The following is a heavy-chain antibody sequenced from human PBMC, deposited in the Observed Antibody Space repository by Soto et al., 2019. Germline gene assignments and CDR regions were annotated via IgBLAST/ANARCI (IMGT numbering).Heavy chain of an antibody. CDR3: ARLDLAYYGLDV. V-gene: IGHV4-39*01. CDR2: IFYAGDT. CDR1: GASIDSKSYY. J-gene: IGHJ6*02. Sequence: QLQLQESGPGLVKPSATLSLTCSVSGASIDSKSYYWAWIRQPPGKGLEWIGNIFYAGDTYYSPSLKRRHTISVDLSQNQFSLRLSSVTAADTALYYCARLDLAYYGLDVWGQGATILVSS. D-gene: IGHD3-9*01.